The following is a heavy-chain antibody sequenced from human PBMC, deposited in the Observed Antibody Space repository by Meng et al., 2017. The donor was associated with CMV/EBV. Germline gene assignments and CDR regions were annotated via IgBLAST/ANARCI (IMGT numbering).Heavy chain of an antibody. CDR2: ISSSGSTI. J-gene: IGHJ4*02. CDR3: AKDGYNRGGSFDY. D-gene: IGHD5-24*01. V-gene: IGHV3-11*01. Sequence: GESLKISCAASGFTFSDYYMSWIRQAPGKGLELVSYISSSGSTIYYADSVKGRFTISRDNAKNSLYLQMNSLRAEDTAVYYCAKDGYNRGGSFDYWGQGTLVTVSS. CDR1: GFTFSDYY.